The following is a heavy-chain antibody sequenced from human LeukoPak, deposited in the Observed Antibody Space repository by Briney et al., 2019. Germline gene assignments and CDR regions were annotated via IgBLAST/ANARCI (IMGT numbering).Heavy chain of an antibody. CDR1: GFTFSSYS. Sequence: GGSLRLSCAASGFTFSSYSMNWVRQAPGKGLEWVSSISSSSSYIYYADSVKGRFTISRDNAKNSLYLQMNSLRAEDTAVYYCARPYCSSTSCHIPPSYWGQGTLVTVSS. V-gene: IGHV3-21*01. CDR3: ARPYCSSTSCHIPPSY. D-gene: IGHD2-2*02. J-gene: IGHJ4*02. CDR2: ISSSSSYI.